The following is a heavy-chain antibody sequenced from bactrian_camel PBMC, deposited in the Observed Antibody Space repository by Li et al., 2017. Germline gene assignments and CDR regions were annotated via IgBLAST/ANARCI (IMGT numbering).Heavy chain of an antibody. Sequence: HVQLVESGGGSVEAGGSLTLSCGFSGEKYCNADMSWYRQAPGKEREGIAGVTTFGRPTDVADSVKGRFIISRDNDENTVYLQMNRLQPEDTGVYYCANVPPTSLAVGLGARGQGTQVTVS. J-gene: IGHJ4*01. V-gene: IGHV3S53*01. CDR2: VTTFGRPT. D-gene: IGHD5*01. CDR1: GEKYCNAD.